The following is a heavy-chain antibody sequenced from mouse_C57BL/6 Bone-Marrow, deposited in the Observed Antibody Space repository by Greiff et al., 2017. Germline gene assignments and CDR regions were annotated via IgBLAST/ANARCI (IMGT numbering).Heavy chain of an antibody. CDR3: ARWRGYGSSYDYYAMDY. CDR1: GYTFTSYW. CDR2: IDPSDSYT. J-gene: IGHJ4*01. V-gene: IGHV1-59*01. Sequence: QVHVKQPGAELVRPGTSVKLSCKASGYTFTSYWMHWVKQRPGQGLEWIGVIDPSDSYTNYNQKFKGKATLTVDTSSSTAYMQLSSLTSEDSAVYYCARWRGYGSSYDYYAMDYWGQGTSVTVSS. D-gene: IGHD1-1*01.